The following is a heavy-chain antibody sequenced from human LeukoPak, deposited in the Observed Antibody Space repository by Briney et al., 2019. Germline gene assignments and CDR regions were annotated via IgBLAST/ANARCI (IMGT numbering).Heavy chain of an antibody. V-gene: IGHV3-15*01. J-gene: IGHJ4*02. CDR2: IKRKVEGGTT. Sequence: PGGSLRLSCAASGFTFSSYSMNWVRQAPGKGPEWVGRIKRKVEGGTTDYAAPVKGRFTISRDDSKNTVYLQMNSLKTEDTAVYYCTEITSADYWGQGTLVTVSS. D-gene: IGHD1-20*01. CDR3: TEITSADY. CDR1: GFTFSSYS.